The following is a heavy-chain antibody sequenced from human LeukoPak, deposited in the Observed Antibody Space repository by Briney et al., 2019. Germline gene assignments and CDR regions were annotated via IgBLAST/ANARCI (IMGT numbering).Heavy chain of an antibody. J-gene: IGHJ4*02. CDR1: GYSFTSYW. CDR3: ARPRTSGYYSAFDN. CDR2: IYPGDSDT. V-gene: IGHV5-51*01. D-gene: IGHD3-22*01. Sequence: GESLKISCKGSGYSFTSYWMGWVRQMPGKGLEWMGIIYPGDSDTRYSPSFQGQVTISADKSISTAYLQWRSLKASDTAVYYCARPRTSGYYSAFDNWGQGTLVTVSS.